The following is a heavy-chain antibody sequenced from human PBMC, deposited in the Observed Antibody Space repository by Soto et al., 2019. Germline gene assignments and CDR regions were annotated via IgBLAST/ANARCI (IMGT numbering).Heavy chain of an antibody. V-gene: IGHV3-23*01. J-gene: IGHJ4*02. CDR2: ISGSGGST. CDR3: AKHPPNYYDSSGYYFGNYFDY. Sequence: GGSLRLSCAASGFTFSSYAMSWVRQAPGKGLEWVSAISGSGGSTYYADSVKGRFTISRDNSKNTLYLQMNSLRAEDTAVYYCAKHPPNYYDSSGYYFGNYFDYWGQGTLVTVSS. CDR1: GFTFSSYA. D-gene: IGHD3-22*01.